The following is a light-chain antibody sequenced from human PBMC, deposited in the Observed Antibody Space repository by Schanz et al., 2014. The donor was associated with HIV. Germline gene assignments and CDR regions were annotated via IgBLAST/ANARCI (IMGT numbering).Light chain of an antibody. J-gene: IGLJ2*01. V-gene: IGLV7-46*01. CDR2: DTN. CDR3: LLSYSAARQVV. Sequence: QAVVTQESSLTVSPGGTVTLTCGSSTGAVTSGHYAYWFQQKPGQAPRTLIHDTNNRHSWTPARFSGSLLGGKAALTLSGAQLEDEADYYCLLSYSAARQVVFGGGTKLTVL. CDR1: TGAVTSGHY.